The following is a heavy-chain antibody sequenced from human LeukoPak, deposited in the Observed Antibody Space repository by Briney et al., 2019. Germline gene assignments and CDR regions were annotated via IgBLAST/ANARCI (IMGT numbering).Heavy chain of an antibody. J-gene: IGHJ4*02. CDR1: GYTFTGYY. Sequence: ASVKVSCKASGYTFTGYYMHWVRRAPGQGLEWMGWINPNSGGTNYAQKFQGRVTMTGDRSISTAYMELSRLRSDDTAVYYCARERTPGSGYGVDYWGQGTVVTVSS. CDR2: INPNSGGT. V-gene: IGHV1-2*02. CDR3: ARERTPGSGYGVDY. D-gene: IGHD6-25*01.